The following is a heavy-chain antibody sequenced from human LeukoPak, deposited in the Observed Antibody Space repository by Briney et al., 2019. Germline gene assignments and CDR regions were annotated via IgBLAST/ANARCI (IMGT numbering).Heavy chain of an antibody. CDR1: GFTFSSYA. Sequence: PGGSLRLSCAASGFTFSSYAMSWVRQAPGKGLEWVSAISDSGGSTYYADSVKGRFTISRDNSKNTLYLQMNSLRAEDTAVYYCAKDRGGNSGSAEYFQHWGQGTLVTVSS. J-gene: IGHJ1*01. CDR3: AKDRGGNSGSAEYFQH. D-gene: IGHD4-23*01. V-gene: IGHV3-23*01. CDR2: ISDSGGST.